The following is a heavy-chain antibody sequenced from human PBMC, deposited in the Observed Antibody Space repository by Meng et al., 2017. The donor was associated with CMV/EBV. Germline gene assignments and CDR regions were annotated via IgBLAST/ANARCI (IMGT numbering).Heavy chain of an antibody. Sequence: QVQLWQSGAEVKKPGASVTVSCKASGYTFTSYYMHWVRQAPGQGLEWMGIINPSGGSTSYAQKFQGRVTMTRDTSTSTVYMELSSLRSEDTAVYYCAREEGIAARSDWFDPWGQGTLVTVSS. CDR3: AREEGIAARSDWFDP. CDR1: GYTFTSYY. J-gene: IGHJ5*02. V-gene: IGHV1-46*01. D-gene: IGHD6-6*01. CDR2: INPSGGST.